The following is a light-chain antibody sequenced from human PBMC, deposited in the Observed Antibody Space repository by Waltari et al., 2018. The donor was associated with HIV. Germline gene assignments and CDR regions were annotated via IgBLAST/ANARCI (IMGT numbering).Light chain of an antibody. J-gene: IGLJ2*01. CDR3: QAWDKNTVV. Sequence: SFELKQPPSVSVSQRQTASITCSGDELDNKYISWYQHKAGQSPLLVIYQDTKRPSGIPERFSGSNSGNTATLTISGTQAMDEADYYCQAWDKNTVVFGGGTKLTVL. CDR2: QDT. CDR1: ELDNKY. V-gene: IGLV3-1*01.